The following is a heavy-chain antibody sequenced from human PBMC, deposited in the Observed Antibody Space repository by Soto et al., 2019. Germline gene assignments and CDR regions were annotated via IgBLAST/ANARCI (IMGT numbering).Heavy chain of an antibody. V-gene: IGHV3-33*01. CDR1: GFTFSSYG. J-gene: IGHJ4*02. CDR2: IWYDGSNK. Sequence: QVQLVESGGGVVQPGRSLRLSCAASGFTFSSYGMHWVRQAPGKGLEWVAGIWYDGSNKYYADSVKGRFTISRDNSKNPLYVQMNSRSAEDTAVYYCARDQYSGSYYPPDLWGQGNLVTVSS. D-gene: IGHD1-26*01. CDR3: ARDQYSGSYYPPDL.